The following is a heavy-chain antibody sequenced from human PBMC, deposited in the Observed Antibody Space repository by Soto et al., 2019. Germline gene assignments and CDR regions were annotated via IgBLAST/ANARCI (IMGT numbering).Heavy chain of an antibody. V-gene: IGHV4-59*12. D-gene: IGHD6-13*01. CDR2: IYFSGGT. CDR3: ARESRSWYGSIWDY. CDR1: GGSISSYY. Sequence: QVQLQESGPGLVKPSETLSLTCTVSGGSISSYYWSWIRQPPGKGLEWIGYIYFSGGTNYNPSLKSRVTISVDTSKNQFSLKLSSVTAADTAVYYGARESRSWYGSIWDYWGQGTLVTVSS. J-gene: IGHJ4*02.